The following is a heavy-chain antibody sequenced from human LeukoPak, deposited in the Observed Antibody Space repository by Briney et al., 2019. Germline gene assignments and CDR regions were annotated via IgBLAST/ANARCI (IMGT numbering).Heavy chain of an antibody. Sequence: PGGSLRLSCAAAGFSFSNAWMSWVRQAPGKGLEWVGRIKRNTDGGTTDYAVPVKGRFIISRDDSSNTLSLQMNGLKTEDTAVYYCISGGHRGLHFYSYGMDVWGQGTTVTVSS. CDR2: IKRNTDGGTT. J-gene: IGHJ6*02. CDR3: ISGGHRGLHFYSYGMDV. V-gene: IGHV3-15*01. D-gene: IGHD2-15*01. CDR1: GFSFSNAW.